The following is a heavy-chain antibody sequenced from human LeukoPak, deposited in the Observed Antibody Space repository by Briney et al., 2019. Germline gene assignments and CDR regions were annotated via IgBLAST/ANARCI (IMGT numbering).Heavy chain of an antibody. Sequence: SETLSLTCAVSGYSISSGYYWGWIRQPPGKGLEWIGSIYHSGSTYYNPSLKSRVTISVDTSKNQFSLKLSSVTAADTAVYYCARLTSNKRITMIVDALDIWGQGTMVTVSS. J-gene: IGHJ3*02. CDR1: GYSISSGYY. V-gene: IGHV4-38-2*01. D-gene: IGHD3-22*01. CDR3: ARLTSNKRITMIVDALDI. CDR2: IYHSGST.